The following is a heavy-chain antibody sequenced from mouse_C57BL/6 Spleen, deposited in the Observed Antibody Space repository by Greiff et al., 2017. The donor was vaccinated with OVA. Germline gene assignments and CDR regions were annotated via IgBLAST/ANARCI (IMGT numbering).Heavy chain of an antibody. CDR3: ARGYGNYGYCDV. CDR1: GYTFTDYN. Sequence: VQLQQSGPELVKPGASVKIPCKASGYTFTDYNMDWVKQSHGKSLEWIGDINPNNGGTIYNQKFKGKATLTVDKSSSTAYMELRSLTSEDTAVYYCARGYGNYGYCDVWGTGTTVTVSS. D-gene: IGHD2-10*02. V-gene: IGHV1-18*01. CDR2: INPNNGGT. J-gene: IGHJ1*03.